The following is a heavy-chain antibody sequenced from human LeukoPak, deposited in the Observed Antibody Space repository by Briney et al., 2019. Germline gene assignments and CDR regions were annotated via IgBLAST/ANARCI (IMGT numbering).Heavy chain of an antibody. V-gene: IGHV3-30-3*01. J-gene: IGHJ4*02. Sequence: PGRSLRPSCAASGFTFSSYAMHWVRRAPGKGLEWVAVISYDGSNKYYADSVKGRFTISRDNSKNTLYLQMNSLRAEDTAVYYCARGLGYCSGGSCYSHFAFDYWGQGTLVTVSS. D-gene: IGHD2-15*01. CDR2: ISYDGSNK. CDR1: GFTFSSYA. CDR3: ARGLGYCSGGSCYSHFAFDY.